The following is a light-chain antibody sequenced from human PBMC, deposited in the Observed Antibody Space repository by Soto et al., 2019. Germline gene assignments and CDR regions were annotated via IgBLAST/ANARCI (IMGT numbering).Light chain of an antibody. Sequence: EIVLTQSPGTLSLSPRERATLSCRASQSVNDNYLAWYQHKPGQAPRLLIYGASSRAPGIPDRFSGSGSGTDFTLTIRRLAPEDFAIYYCQQYAASPRTFGQGTQVEVK. CDR2: GAS. J-gene: IGKJ1*01. CDR3: QQYAASPRT. V-gene: IGKV3-20*01. CDR1: QSVNDNY.